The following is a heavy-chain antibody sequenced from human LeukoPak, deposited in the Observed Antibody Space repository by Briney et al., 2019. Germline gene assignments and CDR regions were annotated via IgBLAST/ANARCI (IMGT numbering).Heavy chain of an antibody. V-gene: IGHV4-4*07. D-gene: IGHD1-7*01. Sequence: SETLSLTCTVSGGSISGYHWNWIRQPAGKGLEWNGRIYTSGSIDYSPSLKSRVTMSVDRSKNQFSLKLTFVTAADTAVYYCARDFNWNYGGGFDYWGQGMLVTVSS. CDR2: IYTSGSI. CDR1: GGSISGYH. CDR3: ARDFNWNYGGGFDY. J-gene: IGHJ4*02.